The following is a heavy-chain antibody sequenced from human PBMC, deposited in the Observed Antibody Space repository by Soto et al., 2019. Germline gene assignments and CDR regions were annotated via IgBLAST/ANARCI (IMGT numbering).Heavy chain of an antibody. D-gene: IGHD1-26*01. V-gene: IGHV5-51*01. CDR1: GYSFTSYW. CDR2: IYPGDSDT. Sequence: PGESLKISCKGSGYSFTSYWIGWVRQMPGKGLEWMGIIYPGDSDTRYSPSFLGQVTISRDTSNGIAYLQMNSLNIEDSAVYYCSGAESPDTAYFSLYWGQGTPVTVSS. CDR3: SGAESPDTAYFSLY. J-gene: IGHJ4*02.